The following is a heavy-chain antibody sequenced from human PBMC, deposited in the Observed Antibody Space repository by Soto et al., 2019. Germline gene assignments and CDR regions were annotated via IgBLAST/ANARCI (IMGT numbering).Heavy chain of an antibody. CDR1: GGTFSSYA. V-gene: IGHV1-69*13. J-gene: IGHJ6*02. D-gene: IGHD2-2*01. Sequence: GASVKVSCKASGGTFSSYAISWVRQAPGQGLEWMGGIIPIFGTANYAQKFQGRVTITADESTSTAYMELSSLRSEDTAVYYCAREGIVLVPAATYYYGMDVWGQGTTVTVSS. CDR3: AREGIVLVPAATYYYGMDV. CDR2: IIPIFGTA.